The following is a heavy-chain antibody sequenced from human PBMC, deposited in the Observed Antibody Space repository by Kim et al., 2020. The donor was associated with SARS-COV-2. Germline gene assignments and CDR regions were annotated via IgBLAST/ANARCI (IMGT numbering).Heavy chain of an antibody. J-gene: IGHJ4*02. Sequence: SVNGRFTISRDNSKNTLYLQMNSLRAEDTAVYYCAKDSGFCSSNSCYFDYWGQGTLITVSS. CDR3: AKDSGFCSSNSCYFDY. V-gene: IGHV3-23*01. D-gene: IGHD2-2*01.